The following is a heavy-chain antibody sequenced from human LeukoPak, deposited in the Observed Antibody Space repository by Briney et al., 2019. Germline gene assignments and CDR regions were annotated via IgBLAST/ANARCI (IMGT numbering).Heavy chain of an antibody. CDR3: ARNHHYFDIAFDF. Sequence: ASVKVSCKASGYTFTSYYIHWVRQAPGQGLEWMGMINPSGGSTDYTQKFQGRVAMTRDTSTGTVYMELSSLRSEDTAVYYCARNHHYFDIAFDFWGQGTMLTVSS. J-gene: IGHJ3*01. V-gene: IGHV1-46*01. D-gene: IGHD3-22*01. CDR1: GYTFTSYY. CDR2: INPSGGST.